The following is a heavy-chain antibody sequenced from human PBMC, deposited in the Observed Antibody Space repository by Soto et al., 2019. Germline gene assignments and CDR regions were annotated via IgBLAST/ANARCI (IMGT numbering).Heavy chain of an antibody. CDR1: GYTFTSYY. V-gene: IGHV1-46*03. CDR3: TRSIITTAGTDAFDL. J-gene: IGHJ3*01. CDR2: ISPSSGGT. Sequence: QVQLVQSGAEVKKPGASVRVSCKASGYTFTSYYIRWVRQAPGHGPEWMGMISPSSGGTDYAQKFQGRVTMTRDTSTSTVYMELSSLRSEDTAVYYCTRSIITTAGTDAFDLWGQGTLVTVSS. D-gene: IGHD6-13*01.